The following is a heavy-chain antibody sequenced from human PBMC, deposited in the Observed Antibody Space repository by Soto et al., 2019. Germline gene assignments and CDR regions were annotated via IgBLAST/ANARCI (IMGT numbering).Heavy chain of an antibody. D-gene: IGHD3-10*01. CDR3: ARGSKYYYGSASPRKAPYYYYYGMDV. Sequence: GESLKISCKGSGYSFTSYWVTWVRQMPGKGLEWMGRIDPSDSYTNYNPPFQGHVTISVDKSISTAYLQWSSLKASDTAVYYCARGSKYYYGSASPRKAPYYYYYGMDVWGQGTTVTVSS. CDR1: GYSFTSYW. J-gene: IGHJ6*02. CDR2: IDPSDSYT. V-gene: IGHV5-10-1*01.